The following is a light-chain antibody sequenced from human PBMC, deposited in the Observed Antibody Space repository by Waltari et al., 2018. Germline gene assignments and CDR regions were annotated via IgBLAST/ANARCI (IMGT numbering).Light chain of an antibody. J-gene: IGKJ2*01. CDR1: QSISSW. V-gene: IGKV1-5*03. Sequence: DIQITQSPSTLSASVGDSVTITCRASQSISSWLAWYQQKPGEAPTLLIYKASTLESGVPSRFSGSGSGTEFSLSISSLQPNDFATYYCQQYSSFSTFGQGTKLEIK. CDR2: KAS. CDR3: QQYSSFST.